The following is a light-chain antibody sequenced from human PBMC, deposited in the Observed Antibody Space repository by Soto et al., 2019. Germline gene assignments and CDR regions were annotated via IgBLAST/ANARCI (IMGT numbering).Light chain of an antibody. CDR3: QQRHNRPPLT. CDR1: QSVNGY. J-gene: IGKJ4*01. Sequence: EIVLTQSPATLSLPPGERATLSCRASQSVNGYFAWYQQKPGQAPRLLIYDFSNRAPGIPARFSGSWSGTDFTLTISGLEPEDSAVYYCQQRHNRPPLTFGGGTKVDIK. CDR2: DFS. V-gene: IGKV3-11*01.